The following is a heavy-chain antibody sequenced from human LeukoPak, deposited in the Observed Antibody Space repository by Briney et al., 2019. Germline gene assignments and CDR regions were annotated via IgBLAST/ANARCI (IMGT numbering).Heavy chain of an antibody. J-gene: IGHJ5*02. D-gene: IGHD2-21*02. V-gene: IGHV4-38-2*02. CDR2: IYHSGST. Sequence: PSETLSLTRTVSGYSISSGYYWGWIRQPPGKGLEWIGSIYHSGSTYYNPSLKSRVTISVDTSKNQFSLKLSSVTAADTAVYYCARSVVVTAIRSNWFDPWGQGTLVTVSS. CDR3: ARSVVVTAIRSNWFDP. CDR1: GYSISSGYY.